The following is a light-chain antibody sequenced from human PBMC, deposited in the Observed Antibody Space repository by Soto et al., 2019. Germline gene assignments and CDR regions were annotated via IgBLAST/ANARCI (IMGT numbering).Light chain of an antibody. CDR1: QSISRY. Sequence: DIQMTQSPSSLSASVGDRVTITCRASQSISRYLNWYQQKPGKAPKLLIYDASNLETGVPSRFSGSGSGTDFTFTISRLQPEDIATYYCQQYDNLPLTFGGGTKVDIK. CDR2: DAS. J-gene: IGKJ4*01. V-gene: IGKV1-33*01. CDR3: QQYDNLPLT.